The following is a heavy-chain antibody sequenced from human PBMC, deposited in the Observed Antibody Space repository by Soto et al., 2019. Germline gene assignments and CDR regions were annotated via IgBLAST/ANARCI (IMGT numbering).Heavy chain of an antibody. CDR1: GGTFSSYA. J-gene: IGHJ3*02. D-gene: IGHD5-12*01. CDR3: TRVKDNIVATKVAFAI. Sequence: QVQLVQSGAEVKKPGSSVKVSCKASGGTFSSYAISWVRQAPGQGLEWMGGIIPIFGTANYAQTFQGRVTITADESTSTAYMQLSSLRSDDTAVYYCTRVKDNIVATKVAFAIWGQGTMVTFSS. CDR2: IIPIFGTA. V-gene: IGHV1-69*01.